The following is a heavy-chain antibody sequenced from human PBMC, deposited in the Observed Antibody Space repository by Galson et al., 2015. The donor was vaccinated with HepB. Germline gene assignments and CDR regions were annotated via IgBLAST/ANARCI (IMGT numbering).Heavy chain of an antibody. D-gene: IGHD3-22*01. CDR1: GYNFINYS. CDR2: ISAYNGYR. Sequence: SVKVSCKASGYNFINYSINWVRQAPGQGLEWMGWISAYNGYRIYSQKVQDRVTMTTDTPTSIVYMELKNLRSDDTAVYFCARGNDHDSSGPFDYWGQGTLVTVSS. CDR3: ARGNDHDSSGPFDY. V-gene: IGHV1-18*01. J-gene: IGHJ4*02.